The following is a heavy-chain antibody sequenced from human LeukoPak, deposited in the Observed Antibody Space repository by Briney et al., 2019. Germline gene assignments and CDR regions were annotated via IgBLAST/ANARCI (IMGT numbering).Heavy chain of an antibody. CDR1: GYRFTNYW. J-gene: IGHJ5*02. Sequence: GESLKISCKGSGYRFTNYWIGWVRQMPGKGLEWMGIIYPGDSDTRYSPSFRGQVTISADKSINTAYLQWSSLKASDTAMYYCARREEQWLGNWFDPWGQGTLVTVSS. D-gene: IGHD6-19*01. V-gene: IGHV5-51*01. CDR2: IYPGDSDT. CDR3: ARREEQWLGNWFDP.